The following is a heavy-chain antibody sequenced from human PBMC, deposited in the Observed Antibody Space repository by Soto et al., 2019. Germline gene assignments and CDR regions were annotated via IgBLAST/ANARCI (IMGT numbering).Heavy chain of an antibody. CDR3: ARHPDCINGVCYGSYYYYGMDV. J-gene: IGHJ6*02. CDR2: IYYSGST. D-gene: IGHD2-8*01. Sequence: PSETLSLTCTVSGGSFSPNYWAWIRQHPGKGLEWIGYIYYSGSTYYNPSLKSRVTISVDTSKNQFSLKLSSVTAADTAVYYCARHPDCINGVCYGSYYYYGMDVWGQGTTVTVSS. V-gene: IGHV4-59*06. CDR1: GGSFSPNY.